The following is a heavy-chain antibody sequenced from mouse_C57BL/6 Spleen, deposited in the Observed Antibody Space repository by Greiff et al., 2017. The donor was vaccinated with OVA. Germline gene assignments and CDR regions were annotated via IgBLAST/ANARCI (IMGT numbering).Heavy chain of an antibody. Sequence: VKLQQPGAELVKPGASVKMSCKASGYTFTSYWITWVKQRPGQGLEWIGDIYPGSGSTNYNEKFKSKATLTVDTSSSTAYMQLSSLTSEDTAVYYCARDDDGYHSYYYAMDYWGQGTSVTVSS. CDR2: IYPGSGST. CDR3: ARDDDGYHSYYYAMDY. D-gene: IGHD2-3*01. CDR1: GYTFTSYW. V-gene: IGHV1-55*01. J-gene: IGHJ4*01.